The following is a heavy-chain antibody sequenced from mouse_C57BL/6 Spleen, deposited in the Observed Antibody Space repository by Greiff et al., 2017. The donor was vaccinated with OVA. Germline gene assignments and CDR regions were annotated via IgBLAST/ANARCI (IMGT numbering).Heavy chain of an antibody. J-gene: IGHJ2*01. Sequence: VQLQQSGAELVRPGPSVKVSCKASGYAFTNYLIEWVKQRPGQGLEWIGVINPGSGGTNYNEKFKGKATLTADKSSSTAYMQLSSLASEDSAVYFCARGWFDYWGQGTTLTVSS. CDR3: ARGWFDY. D-gene: IGHD2-3*01. V-gene: IGHV1-54*01. CDR2: INPGSGGT. CDR1: GYAFTNYL.